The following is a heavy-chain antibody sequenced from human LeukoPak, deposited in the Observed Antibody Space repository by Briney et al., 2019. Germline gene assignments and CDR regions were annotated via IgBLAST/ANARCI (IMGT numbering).Heavy chain of an antibody. J-gene: IGHJ4*02. CDR2: ITTKARSYAT. D-gene: IGHD1-14*01. CDR1: GFSFSAYD. CDR3: TTYNRVHY. Sequence: PGGSLKLSCAASGFSFSAYDMHWVRQASGKGLEWVGRITTKARSYATASAASLKGRFTISRDDSKNTAYLPMNSLRCRNTALIYGTTYNRVHYWGQGTLVTVSS. V-gene: IGHV3-73*01.